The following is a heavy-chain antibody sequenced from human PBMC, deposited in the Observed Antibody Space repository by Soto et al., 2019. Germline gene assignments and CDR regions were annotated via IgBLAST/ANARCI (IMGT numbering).Heavy chain of an antibody. D-gene: IGHD3-10*01. CDR2: KDYSGYF. Sequence: QVQLQESGPGLVKPSETLSLTCTISGGPFSNYYCSWFRQTPGQGLEWLGYKDYSGYFSYNPSLSSRGTTSLDTSKNQFSLDLSSVTAADTALYYCARQGFGPLHGLVDVWGQGTTVIVSS. J-gene: IGHJ6*02. CDR1: GGPFSNYY. V-gene: IGHV4-59*08. CDR3: ARQGFGPLHGLVDV.